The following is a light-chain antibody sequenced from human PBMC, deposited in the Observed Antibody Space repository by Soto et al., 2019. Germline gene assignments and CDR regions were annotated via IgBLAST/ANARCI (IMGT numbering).Light chain of an antibody. CDR2: DAS. Sequence: DIQMTQSPSTLSASVGDRVTLTCRASQSISSWLAWYQQKPGKAPKLLIYDASSLESGVPSRFSGSGSGTEFTLTISSLQPDDFATYYCQQYNRYSPWTFGQGTKADI. J-gene: IGKJ1*01. CDR3: QQYNRYSPWT. CDR1: QSISSW. V-gene: IGKV1-5*01.